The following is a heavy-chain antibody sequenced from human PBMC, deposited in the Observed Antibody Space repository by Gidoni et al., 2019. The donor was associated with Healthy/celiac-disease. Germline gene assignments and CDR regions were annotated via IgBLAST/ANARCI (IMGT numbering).Heavy chain of an antibody. V-gene: IGHV3-48*02. D-gene: IGHD6-19*01. CDR1: GFPFSSYS. Sequence: EVQLVESGGGLVQPGGSLRLPCAASGFPFSSYSMNWVRQAPGKGLEWVSYISSSSSTIYYADSVKGRFTISRDNAKNSLYLQMNSLRDEDTAVYYCARDQDYSSGWYSDFDYWGQGTLVTVSS. J-gene: IGHJ4*02. CDR3: ARDQDYSSGWYSDFDY. CDR2: ISSSSSTI.